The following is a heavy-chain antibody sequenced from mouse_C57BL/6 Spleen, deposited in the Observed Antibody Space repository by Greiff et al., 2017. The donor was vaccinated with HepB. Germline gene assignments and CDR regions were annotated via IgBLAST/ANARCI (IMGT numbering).Heavy chain of an antibody. V-gene: IGHV7-3*01. J-gene: IGHJ3*01. CDR3: ASRDGSTQFAY. D-gene: IGHD1-1*01. CDR1: GFTFTDYY. CDR2: IRNKANGYTT. Sequence: EVMLVESGGGLVQPGGSLSLSCAASGFTFTDYYMSWVRQPPGKALEWLGFIRNKANGYTTEYSASVKGRFTISRDNSQSILYLQMNALRAEDSATYYCASRDGSTQFAYWGQGTLVTVSA.